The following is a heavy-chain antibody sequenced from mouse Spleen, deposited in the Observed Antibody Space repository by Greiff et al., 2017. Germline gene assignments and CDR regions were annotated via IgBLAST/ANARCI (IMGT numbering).Heavy chain of an antibody. D-gene: IGHD1-2*01. CDR3: AITTATHYAMDY. CDR1: GYTFTSYW. V-gene: IGHV1-50*01. J-gene: IGHJ4*01. CDR2: IDPSDSYT. Sequence: VQLQQPGAELVKPGASVKLSCKASGYTFTSYWMQWVKQRPGQGLEWIGEIDPSDSYTNYNQKFKGKATLTVDTSSSTAYMQLSSLTSEDSAVYYCAITTATHYAMDYWGQGTSVTVSS.